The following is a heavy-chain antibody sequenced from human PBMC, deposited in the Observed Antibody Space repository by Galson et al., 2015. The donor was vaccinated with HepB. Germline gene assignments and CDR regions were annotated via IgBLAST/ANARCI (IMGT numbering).Heavy chain of an antibody. V-gene: IGHV3-11*01. J-gene: IGHJ6*02. D-gene: IGHD3-9*01. Sequence: SLRLSCAASGFTFSDYYMTWIRQAPGRGLEWVSYISSSNSMISYADFVKGRFTISRDNAKNSLFLHMSSLRAGDTAVYFCARGPPYYEVLTGNPMGYYYGMDVWGQGTTVSVSS. CDR2: ISSSNSMI. CDR1: GFTFSDYY. CDR3: ARGPPYYEVLTGNPMGYYYGMDV.